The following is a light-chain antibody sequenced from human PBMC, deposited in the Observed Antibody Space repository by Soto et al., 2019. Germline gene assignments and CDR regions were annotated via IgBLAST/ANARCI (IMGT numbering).Light chain of an antibody. V-gene: IGKV1-5*03. CDR2: KAS. CDR1: QSISSW. CDR3: QQYNSYSS. Sequence: DIQMTQSPSTLSASVGDRVTITCRASQSISSWLAWYQQKVGKAPKLLIYKASNLESGVPSRFSGSGSGTEFTLTISSLQPDDFATYYCQQYNSYSSFGQGTKVEI. J-gene: IGKJ1*01.